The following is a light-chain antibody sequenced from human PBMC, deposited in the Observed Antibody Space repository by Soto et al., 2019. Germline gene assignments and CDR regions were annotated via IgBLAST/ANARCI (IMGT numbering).Light chain of an antibody. CDR3: CSYADTYSWL. CDR1: SGDVGAYNY. J-gene: IGLJ1*01. V-gene: IGLV2-11*01. CDR2: DVN. Sequence: QSALTQPRSVSGSPGQSVTISCTGTSGDVGAYNYISWYQQHPGKAPKFLIYDVNKRPSGVPDRFFGSKSGNTASLTISGLQPEDEADYYCCSYADTYSWLFGPGTKVTVL.